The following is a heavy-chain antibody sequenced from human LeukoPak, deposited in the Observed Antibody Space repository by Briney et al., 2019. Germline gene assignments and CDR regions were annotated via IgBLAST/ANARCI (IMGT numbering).Heavy chain of an antibody. J-gene: IGHJ4*02. D-gene: IGHD3-3*01. V-gene: IGHV4-59*08. CDR1: GGSISSYY. CDR2: IYYSGST. CDR3: ARHDYDFWSGYPDY. Sequence: SETLSLTCTVSGGSISSYYWSWIRQPPGKGLEWIGYIYYSGSTNYYPSLKSRVTISVDTSKNQFSLKLSSVTAADTAVYYCARHDYDFWSGYPDYWGQGTLVTVSS.